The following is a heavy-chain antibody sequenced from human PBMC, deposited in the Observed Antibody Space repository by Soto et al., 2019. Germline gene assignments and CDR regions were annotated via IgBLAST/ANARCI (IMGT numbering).Heavy chain of an antibody. CDR3: AKTVYYDFWSGPSRFDY. J-gene: IGHJ4*02. D-gene: IGHD3-3*01. V-gene: IGHV3-23*01. CDR2: ISGSGGST. Sequence: EVQLLESGGGLVQPGGSLRLSCAASGFTFSSYAMSWVRQAPGKGLEWVSAISGSGGSTYYADSVKGRFTISRDNSKNTLYLQMNSLIAEDTAVYYCAKTVYYDFWSGPSRFDYWGQGTLVTVSS. CDR1: GFTFSSYA.